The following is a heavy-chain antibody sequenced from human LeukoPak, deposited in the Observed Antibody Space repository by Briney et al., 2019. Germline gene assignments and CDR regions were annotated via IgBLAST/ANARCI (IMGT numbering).Heavy chain of an antibody. V-gene: IGHV1-8*01. J-gene: IGHJ6*03. CDR3: ARGGDEYSSSSGAYYYYYYMDV. CDR2: MNPNSGNT. D-gene: IGHD6-6*01. CDR1: GYTFTSYD. Sequence: ASVKVSCKASGYTFTSYDINWVRQATGQGLEWMGWMNPNSGNTGYAQKFQGRVTMTRNTSISTAYMELSSLRSEDTAGYYCARGGDEYSSSSGAYYYYYYMDVWGKGTTVTVSS.